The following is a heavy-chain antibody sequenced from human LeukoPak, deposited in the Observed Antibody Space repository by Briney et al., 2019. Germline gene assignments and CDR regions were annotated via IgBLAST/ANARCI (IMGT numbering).Heavy chain of an antibody. CDR3: SGRPNYYDSSGYHHARAFDI. V-gene: IGHV4-34*01. Sequence: AETLSLTCAVYGGSFSGYYWSWIRQPPGKGLEWIGEISHSGSTNYNPSFKRRVTISVGASKNHFSLKLSYGMAADPTAYYCSGRPNYYDSSGYHHARAFDIWGQGTMVTVSS. CDR2: ISHSGST. J-gene: IGHJ3*02. CDR1: GGSFSGYY. D-gene: IGHD3-22*01.